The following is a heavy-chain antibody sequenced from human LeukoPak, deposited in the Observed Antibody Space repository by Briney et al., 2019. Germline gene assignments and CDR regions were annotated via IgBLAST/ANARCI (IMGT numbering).Heavy chain of an antibody. D-gene: IGHD1-26*01. CDR3: AREIIRGSDYEANLDY. CDR2: IYNSGTT. V-gene: IGHV4-4*07. Sequence: KASETLSLTCTVSGASISSFYWTWIRQPGGKGLEWIGRIYNSGTTYYNPSLKSRVTMSLDTSNNQFSLRLSSVTAADTAVYYCAREIIRGSDYEANLDYGGRGTLVTVSA. CDR1: GASISSFY. J-gene: IGHJ4*02.